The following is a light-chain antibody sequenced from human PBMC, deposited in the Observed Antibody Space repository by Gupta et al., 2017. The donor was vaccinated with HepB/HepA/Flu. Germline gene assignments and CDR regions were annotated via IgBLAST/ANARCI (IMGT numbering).Light chain of an antibody. CDR3: QQRSNWPPIT. CDR1: QSVSSY. CDR2: DAS. J-gene: IGKJ5*01. V-gene: IGKV3-11*01. Sequence: EIVLTQSPATLSLSPGERATLSCRASQSVSSYLAWYQQKPGQAPRLLIYDASNRATGIPARCSGSGYGADFTLTISSREPEDFAVYYCQQRSNWPPITFGQGTRLEIK.